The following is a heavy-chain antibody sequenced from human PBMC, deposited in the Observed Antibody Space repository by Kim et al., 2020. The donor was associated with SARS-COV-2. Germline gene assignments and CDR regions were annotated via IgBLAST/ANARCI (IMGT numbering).Heavy chain of an antibody. D-gene: IGHD5-12*01. CDR3: AKEGSDYPDAFDI. J-gene: IGHJ3*02. V-gene: IGHV3-33*06. CDR2: IWYDGSNK. CDR1: GFTFSSYA. Sequence: GGSLRLSCAASGFTFSSYAMHWVRQAPGKGLEWVAVIWYDGSNKYYADSVKGRFTISRDNSKNTLYLQMNSLRAEDTAVYYCAKEGSDYPDAFDIWGQGTMVTVSS.